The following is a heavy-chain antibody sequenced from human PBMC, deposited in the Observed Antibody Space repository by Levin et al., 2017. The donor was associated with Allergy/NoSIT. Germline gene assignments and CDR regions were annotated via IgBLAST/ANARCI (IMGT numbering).Heavy chain of an antibody. CDR1: GGSLSSYY. J-gene: IGHJ3*02. V-gene: IGHV4-59*01. CDR3: ARNYDFWSGYSFGGFDI. CDR2: ISYSGST. Sequence: SQTLSLTCTVPGGSLSSYYWSWIRQPPGKGLEWIGYISYSGSTNYNPSLKSRVTISVDTSKNQFSLKLSSVTAADTAVYYCARNYDFWSGYSFGGFDIWGQGTMVTVSS. D-gene: IGHD3-3*01.